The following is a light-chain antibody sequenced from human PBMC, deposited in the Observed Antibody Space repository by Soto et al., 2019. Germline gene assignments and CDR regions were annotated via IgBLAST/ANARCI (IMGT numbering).Light chain of an antibody. V-gene: IGLV2-14*01. J-gene: IGLJ1*01. CDR2: EVS. CDR3: SSYRSTNTFV. CDR1: SSDVGGYNY. Sequence: QSVLTQPASVSGSPGQSITISCTGTSSDVGGYNYVSWYQQHPGNAPKLMIYEVSNRPSGVSNRFSGSKSGNTASLTISGLQADDEADYYCSSYRSTNTFVFGTGTKLTVL.